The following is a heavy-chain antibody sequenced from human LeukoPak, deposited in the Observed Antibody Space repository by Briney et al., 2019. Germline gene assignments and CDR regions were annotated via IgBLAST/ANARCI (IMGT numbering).Heavy chain of an antibody. CDR2: ISWDGDST. V-gene: IGHV3-43*01. Sequence: LGGSLRLSCAAFGFTFDDYTMHWVRQAPGKGLEWVSLISWDGDSTYYADSVKGRFTISRDNSKNSLYVQMNSLRAEDTALYYCAKDNRRIQLGAFDIWGQGTMVIVSS. CDR3: AKDNRRIQLGAFDI. J-gene: IGHJ3*02. CDR1: GFTFDDYT. D-gene: IGHD5-18*01.